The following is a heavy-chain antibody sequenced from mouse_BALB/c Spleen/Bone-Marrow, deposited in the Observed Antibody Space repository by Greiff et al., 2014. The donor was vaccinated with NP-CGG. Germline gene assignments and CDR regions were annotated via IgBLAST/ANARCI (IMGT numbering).Heavy chain of an antibody. V-gene: IGHV7-3*02. D-gene: IGHD2-12*01. CDR2: IRNKAKGYTT. CDR3: ARDRNNDIHWYLDV. CDR1: GFTFSDYY. J-gene: IGHJ1*01. Sequence: DVMLVESGGGLVQPGGSLRLSCATSGFTFSDYYMSWVRQPPGKALEWLGFIRNKAKGYTTEYIPSVKGRFTISRDNSQSMLYLQMKTLRAEDSATYYCARDRNNDIHWYLDVWGAGTTVTVSS.